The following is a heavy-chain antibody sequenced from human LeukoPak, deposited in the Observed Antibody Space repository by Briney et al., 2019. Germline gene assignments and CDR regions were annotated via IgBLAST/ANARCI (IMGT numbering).Heavy chain of an antibody. D-gene: IGHD3-10*01. CDR1: GGSFSGYY. CDR3: ARHGILWFGELPWFDP. Sequence: SETLSLTCAVYGGSFSGYYWSWIRQPPGKGLEWIGEINHSGSTNYNPSLKSRVTISVDTSMNQFSLKLSSVTAADTAVYYCARHGILWFGELPWFDPWGQGTLVTVSS. J-gene: IGHJ5*02. CDR2: INHSGST. V-gene: IGHV4-34*01.